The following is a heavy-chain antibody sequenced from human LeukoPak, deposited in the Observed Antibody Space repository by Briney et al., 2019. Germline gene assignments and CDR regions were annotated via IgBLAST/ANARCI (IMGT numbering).Heavy chain of an antibody. Sequence: GGSLRLSCAASGFSVSNNYMSWVRQAPGKRLEWVSVIYSGASTYHADSVKGRFTISRDNSKNTLHLQMNNLRAEDTAVYYCARLRGYHYADAFDIWGQGTVVTVSS. CDR2: IYSGAST. J-gene: IGHJ3*02. CDR3: ARLRGYHYADAFDI. CDR1: GFSVSNNY. V-gene: IGHV3-53*01. D-gene: IGHD3-22*01.